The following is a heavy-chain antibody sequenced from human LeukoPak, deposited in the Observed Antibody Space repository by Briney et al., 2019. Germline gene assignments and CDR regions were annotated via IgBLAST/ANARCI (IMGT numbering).Heavy chain of an antibody. Sequence: GGSLRLSCAASGFTFSSYAMHWVRQAPGKGLEWVAVISYDGSNKYYADSVKGRFTISRDNSKNTLYLQMNSLRAEDTAVYYCARDLYYYDSSGYRLQYEYFQYWGQGTLVTVSS. D-gene: IGHD3-22*01. J-gene: IGHJ1*01. CDR2: ISYDGSNK. CDR3: ARDLYYYDSSGYRLQYEYFQY. CDR1: GFTFSSYA. V-gene: IGHV3-30-3*01.